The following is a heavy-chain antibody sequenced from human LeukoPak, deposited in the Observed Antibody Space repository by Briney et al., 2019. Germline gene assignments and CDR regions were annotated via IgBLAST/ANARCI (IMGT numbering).Heavy chain of an antibody. CDR2: IYYSGST. J-gene: IGHJ6*03. V-gene: IGHV4-59*01. D-gene: IGHD2-2*01. CDR1: GGSISRYY. Sequence: SETLSLTCTVSGGSISRYYWSWLRQPPGKGLEWIGYIYYSGSTNYNPSLKSRVTISVDTSKNQFSLKLSSVTAADTAVYYCARTLGYCSSTSCYEHYYYYMDVWGKGTTVTISS. CDR3: ARTLGYCSSTSCYEHYYYYMDV.